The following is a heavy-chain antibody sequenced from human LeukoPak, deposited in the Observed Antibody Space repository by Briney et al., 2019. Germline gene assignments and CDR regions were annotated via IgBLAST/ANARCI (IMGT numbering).Heavy chain of an antibody. J-gene: IGHJ4*02. Sequence: GGSLRLSCEASGFTFSSYAMSWVRQAPGKGLEWVSAISGNVGGTYYADSVKGRFTISKDNSKNTLYLQMNSLRAEDTAVYYCAKERGYFFDYWGQGTLVTVSS. V-gene: IGHV3-23*01. CDR1: GFTFSSYA. CDR2: ISGNVGGT. CDR3: AKERGYFFDY.